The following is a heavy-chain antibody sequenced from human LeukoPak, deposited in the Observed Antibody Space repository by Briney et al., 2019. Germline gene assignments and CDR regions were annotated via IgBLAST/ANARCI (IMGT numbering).Heavy chain of an antibody. Sequence: GGSLRLSCAASGFTFSNFWMSWVRQAPGKGLEWVANINRDGSEKNYVDSVKGRFTISRDNAKNSLYLQMYSLRAEDTAVYYCATKAAPSRANPFDYWGQGTLVTVSS. CDR1: GFTFSNFW. D-gene: IGHD3-10*01. CDR2: INRDGSEK. V-gene: IGHV3-7*01. J-gene: IGHJ4*02. CDR3: ATKAAPSRANPFDY.